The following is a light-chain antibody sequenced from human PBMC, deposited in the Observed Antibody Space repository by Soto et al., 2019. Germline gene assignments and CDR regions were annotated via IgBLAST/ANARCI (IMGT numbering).Light chain of an antibody. CDR3: QSYDSSLSGVV. V-gene: IGLV1-40*01. J-gene: IGLJ2*01. CDR1: SSNIGAGYD. Sequence: QLVLTQPPSVSGAPGQRVTISCTGSSSNIGAGYDVHWYQQLPGTAPKLLIYGNSNRPSGVPDRFSGSKSGTSASLAITGLQAEDEADYYCQSYDSSLSGVVFGGGTKLIVL. CDR2: GNS.